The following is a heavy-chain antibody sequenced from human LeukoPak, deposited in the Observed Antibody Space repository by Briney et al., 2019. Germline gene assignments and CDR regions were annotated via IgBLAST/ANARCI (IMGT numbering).Heavy chain of an antibody. CDR2: MNPNSGNT. CDR3: ASRYYYDSSGYQSPFDY. Sequence: ASVKVSCKASGYTFTSYDINWVRQATGQGLEWMGWMNPNSGNTGYAQKFQGRATMTRNTSISTAYMELSSLRSEDTAVYYCASRYYYDSSGYQSPFDYWGQGTLVTVSS. CDR1: GYTFTSYD. D-gene: IGHD3-22*01. J-gene: IGHJ4*02. V-gene: IGHV1-8*01.